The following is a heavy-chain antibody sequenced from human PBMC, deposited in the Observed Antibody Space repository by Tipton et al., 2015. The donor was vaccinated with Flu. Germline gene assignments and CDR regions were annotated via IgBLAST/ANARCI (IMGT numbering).Heavy chain of an antibody. CDR2: IYLDGRA. V-gene: IGHV4-39*07. Sequence: TLSLTCTGSGGSISNSSYYWGWIRQPPGKGLEWIGSIYLDGRAYYNPSLKSRVTMSVDTSKNQFSLRLSSVTTADTAVYYCARLRRVTAISTYNWFDPWGQGTLVTVSS. J-gene: IGHJ5*02. D-gene: IGHD2-21*02. CDR1: GGSISNSSYY. CDR3: ARLRRVTAISTYNWFDP.